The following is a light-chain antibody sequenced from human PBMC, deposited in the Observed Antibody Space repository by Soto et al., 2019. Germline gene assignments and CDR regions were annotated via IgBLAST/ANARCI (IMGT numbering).Light chain of an antibody. J-gene: IGKJ1*01. V-gene: IGKV1-8*01. CDR2: AAS. CDR1: QGISSY. CDR3: QQYYSYPQT. Sequence: AIRMTQSPSSFSASTGDRVTITSRASQGISSYLAWYQQKPGKAPKLLIYAASTLQSGVPSRFSGSGSGIDFTLTISCLQSEDFATYYCQQYYSYPQTFGQGTKVEIK.